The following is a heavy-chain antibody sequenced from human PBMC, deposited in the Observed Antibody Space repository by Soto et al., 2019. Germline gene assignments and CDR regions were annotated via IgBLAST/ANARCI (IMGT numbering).Heavy chain of an antibody. CDR3: AREGRGEKAGYNGLVSLGY. J-gene: IGHJ4*02. CDR2: IIPIFNSP. V-gene: IGHV1-69*06. D-gene: IGHD3-10*01. Sequence: QVQLVQTGAEVKTPGSSLKVSCKVSGSRFSNYVISWVRQAPGHGLERFGRIIPIFNSPKYAQTFQGRVTITGDKSTGTASLELSSLRSDDTAVYYCAREGRGEKAGYNGLVSLGYWGQGTLVTVSS. CDR1: GSRFSNYV.